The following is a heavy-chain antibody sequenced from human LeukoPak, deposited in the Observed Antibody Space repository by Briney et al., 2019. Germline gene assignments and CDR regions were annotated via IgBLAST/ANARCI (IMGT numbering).Heavy chain of an antibody. D-gene: IGHD3-16*02. Sequence: GGSLRLSCAASGFTFSTYAMSWVRQAPGKGLEWVSTISGSGANTYYADSVRGRFTISRDNSKNTLYLHMNSLRAEDTAVYYCAKARAGYTNPYYFDYWGQGTLVTVSS. J-gene: IGHJ4*02. CDR3: AKARAGYTNPYYFDY. V-gene: IGHV3-23*01. CDR1: GFTFSTYA. CDR2: ISGSGANT.